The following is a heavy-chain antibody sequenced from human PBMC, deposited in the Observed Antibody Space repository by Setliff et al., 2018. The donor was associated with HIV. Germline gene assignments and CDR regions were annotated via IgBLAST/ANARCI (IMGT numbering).Heavy chain of an antibody. J-gene: IGHJ4*02. D-gene: IGHD3-22*01. V-gene: IGHV3-74*01. Sequence: PGESLKISCKASGYIFTNYWMHWVRQAPGKGLVWVSLINSDGSSTRYADSVKGRFTISRDNAKNSLYLQLNSLRAEDTAVYYCVRDASPDYDSGGYSAGGHWGRGTLVTVSS. CDR1: GYIFTNYW. CDR3: VRDASPDYDSGGYSAGGH. CDR2: INSDGSST.